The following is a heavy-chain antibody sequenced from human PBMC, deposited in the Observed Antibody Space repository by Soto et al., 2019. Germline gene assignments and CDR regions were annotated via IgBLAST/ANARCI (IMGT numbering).Heavy chain of an antibody. Sequence: QITLKESGPTLVKPTQTLTLTCTFSGFSLSTSGVGVGWIRQPPGKALECLALIYWDDDKHYSPSLKSRLTITKDTSKNQVVLIMTNMDPVDTATYYCAHTPSARLLDYWGQGTLVTVSS. J-gene: IGHJ4*02. CDR2: IYWDDDK. D-gene: IGHD6-6*01. CDR1: GFSLSTSGVG. V-gene: IGHV2-5*02. CDR3: AHTPSARLLDY.